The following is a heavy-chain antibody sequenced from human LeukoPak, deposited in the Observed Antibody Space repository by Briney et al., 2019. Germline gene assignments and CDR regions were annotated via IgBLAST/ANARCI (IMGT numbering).Heavy chain of an antibody. CDR1: GFTFSSYG. Sequence: GGSLRLSCAASGFTFSSYGMHWVRQAPGKGLEWVAVIWYDGSNKYYADSVKGRFTISRDNSKNTLYLQMNSLRAEDTAVYYCARGGGLVPTSYYYYYGMDVWGQGTTVTVSS. V-gene: IGHV3-33*01. J-gene: IGHJ6*02. D-gene: IGHD6-19*01. CDR2: IWYDGSNK. CDR3: ARGGGLVPTSYYYYYGMDV.